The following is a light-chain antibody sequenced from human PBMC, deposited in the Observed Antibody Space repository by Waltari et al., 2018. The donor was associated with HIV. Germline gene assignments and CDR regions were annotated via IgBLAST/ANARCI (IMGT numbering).Light chain of an antibody. J-gene: IGKJ5*01. CDR2: EVS. V-gene: IGKV2D-29*01. CDR1: ESLLHSDGKTY. CDR3: MQSMKLPLT. Sequence: IVMTQTPLSLSVTPGQPASISCKSRESLLHSDGKTYLFWYLQKAGQPPQLLIFEVSTRFSGVPDRFSGSGSGTDFTLRISRVEAGDVGIYYCMQSMKLPLTFGQGTRLDIK.